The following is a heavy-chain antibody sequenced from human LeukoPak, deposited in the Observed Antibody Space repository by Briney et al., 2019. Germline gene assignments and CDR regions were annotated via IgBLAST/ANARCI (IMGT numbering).Heavy chain of an antibody. CDR3: TRPYYYDSSGSPDY. CDR2: INHSGST. D-gene: IGHD3-22*01. V-gene: IGHV4-34*01. CDR1: GGSFSGYY. J-gene: IGHJ4*02. Sequence: SETLSLTCAVYGGSFSGYYWSWIRQPPGKGLEWIGEINHSGSTNYNPSLKSRVTISVDTSKNQFSLKLSSVTATDTAVYYCTRPYYYDSSGSPDYWGQETLVTVSS.